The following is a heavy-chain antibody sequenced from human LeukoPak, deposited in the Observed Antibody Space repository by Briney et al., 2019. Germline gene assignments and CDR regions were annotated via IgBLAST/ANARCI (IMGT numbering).Heavy chain of an antibody. V-gene: IGHV1-69*01. CDR2: IIPIFGTA. D-gene: IGHD2-8*01. J-gene: IGHJ5*02. Sequence: ASVTVSCKASGGTFSSYAISWVRQAPGQGLEWMGGIIPIFGTANYAQKFQGRVTITADESTSTAYMELSSLRSEDTAVYYCARERENCTNGVCYSSLWFDPWGQGTLVTVSS. CDR3: ARERENCTNGVCYSSLWFDP. CDR1: GGTFSSYA.